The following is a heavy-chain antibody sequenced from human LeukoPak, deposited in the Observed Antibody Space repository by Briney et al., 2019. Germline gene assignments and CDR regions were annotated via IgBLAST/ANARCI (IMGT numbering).Heavy chain of an antibody. V-gene: IGHV1-18*01. Sequence: GASVKVSCKASGGTFSSYGISWVRQAPGQGLEWMGWISAYNGNTNYAQKLQGRVTMTTDTSTSTAYMELRSLRSDDTAVYYCARDSVYSGSPRGPDQRFDYWGQGTLVTVSS. D-gene: IGHD1-26*01. CDR2: ISAYNGNT. CDR3: ARDSVYSGSPRGPDQRFDY. J-gene: IGHJ4*02. CDR1: GGTFSSYG.